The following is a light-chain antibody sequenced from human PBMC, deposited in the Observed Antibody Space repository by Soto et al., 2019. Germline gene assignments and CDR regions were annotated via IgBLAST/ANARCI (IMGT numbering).Light chain of an antibody. V-gene: IGLV2-8*01. J-gene: IGLJ1*01. CDR3: SSYAGTHIV. Sequence: QSVLTPPPSASGPPGQSVTISCTGTSSDVGGYNYVSWYQLLLFKASKLMIYDVSNRPSGFLARFSGFKSGNTASLTVSGLQAEDEADYYCSSYAGTHIVFGTGTKVTVL. CDR2: DVS. CDR1: SSDVGGYNY.